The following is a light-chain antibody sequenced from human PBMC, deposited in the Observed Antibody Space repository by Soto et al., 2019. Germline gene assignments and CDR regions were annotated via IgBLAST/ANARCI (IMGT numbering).Light chain of an antibody. CDR1: SSNIGAGYD. CDR2: VNT. V-gene: IGLV1-40*01. J-gene: IGLJ1*01. CDR3: QSYDSSLSTYV. Sequence: QSVLTQPPSVSGAPGQRVTISCTGSSSNIGAGYDVHWYQQPPGTAPKLLIYVNTNRPSGVPDRFSGSKSGTSASLAITGLQAEDEADYCCQSYDSSLSTYVFGAGTKVTVL.